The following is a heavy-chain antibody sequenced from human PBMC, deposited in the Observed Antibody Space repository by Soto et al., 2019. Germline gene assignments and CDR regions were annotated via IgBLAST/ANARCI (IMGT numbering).Heavy chain of an antibody. Sequence: SETLSLTCTFSGGSISGYYWRWIRQSPGKGLEYIGYISYSGSTNYNPSLKSRVTTSLDTSKHQFSLKLSSVTAADTAVYYCASLNFDILTGYYAFDLWGQGTMVTVSS. J-gene: IGHJ3*01. CDR1: GGSISGYY. D-gene: IGHD3-9*01. V-gene: IGHV4-59*08. CDR2: ISYSGST. CDR3: ASLNFDILTGYYAFDL.